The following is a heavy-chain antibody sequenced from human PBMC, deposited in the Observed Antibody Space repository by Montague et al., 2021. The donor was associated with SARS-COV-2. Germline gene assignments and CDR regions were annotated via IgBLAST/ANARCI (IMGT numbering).Heavy chain of an antibody. CDR2: INPRGST. V-gene: IGHV4-34*01. J-gene: IGHJ4*02. Sequence: SETLSLTCTVAGGSFSFYYWSWIRQPPGKGLEWIGGINPRGSTNNNPSLKTRVTISIDTSKNQFSLKLSSVTAADTAVYYCARGAEVYAINGDLDYWGQGTLVTVSS. CDR3: ARGAEVYAINGDLDY. D-gene: IGHD2-8*01. CDR1: GGSFSFYY.